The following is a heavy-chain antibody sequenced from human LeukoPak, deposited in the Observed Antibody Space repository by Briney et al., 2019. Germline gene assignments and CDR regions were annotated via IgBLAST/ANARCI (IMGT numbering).Heavy chain of an antibody. CDR1: GFTFSSYW. J-gene: IGHJ3*02. CDR2: IKEDGSEK. V-gene: IGHV3-7*01. CDR3: ATTPGITIFGVVIGDAFDI. Sequence: GGSLRLSCAASGFTFSSYWMSWVRQAPGKGLEWVANIKEDGSEKYYVDSVRGRFIISRDNAKNSLYLQMNSLRAEDTAVYYCATTPGITIFGVVIGDAFDIWGQGTMVTVSS. D-gene: IGHD3-3*01.